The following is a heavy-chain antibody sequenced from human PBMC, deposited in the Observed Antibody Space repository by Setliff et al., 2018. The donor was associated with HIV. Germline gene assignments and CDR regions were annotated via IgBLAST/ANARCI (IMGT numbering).Heavy chain of an antibody. CDR1: GGSVGSGSYY. J-gene: IGHJ4*02. V-gene: IGHV4-61*01. CDR2: IYYTGST. Sequence: SETLSLTCTVSGGSVGSGSYYWSWVRQPPGKGLEWIGYIYYTGSTNYNPSLKSRVTMLVDTSKNQFSLRLSSVTAADTAVYYCARDQKGYSYGYFDSWGQGTLVTVSS. CDR3: ARDQKGYSYGYFDS. D-gene: IGHD5-18*01.